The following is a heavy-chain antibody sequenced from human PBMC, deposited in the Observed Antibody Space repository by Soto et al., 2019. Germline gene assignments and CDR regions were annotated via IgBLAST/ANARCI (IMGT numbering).Heavy chain of an antibody. J-gene: IGHJ3*02. V-gene: IGHV4-34*01. Sequence: QVQLQQWGAGLLKPSETLSLTCAVYGGSFSGYYWSWIRQPPGKGLEWIGEINHSGSTNYNPSLKSRVTISVDTSKNQCSLKLSSVTAADTAVYYCARGKYSENCSSTSCSNDAFDIWGQGTMVTVSS. CDR3: ARGKYSENCSSTSCSNDAFDI. D-gene: IGHD2-2*01. CDR2: INHSGST. CDR1: GGSFSGYY.